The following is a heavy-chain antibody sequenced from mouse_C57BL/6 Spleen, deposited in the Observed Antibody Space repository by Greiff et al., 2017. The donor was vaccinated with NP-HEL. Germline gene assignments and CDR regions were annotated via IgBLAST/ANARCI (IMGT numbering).Heavy chain of an antibody. Sequence: QVQLQQPGAELVKPGASVKLSCKASGYTFTSYWMQWVKPRPGQGLAWIGEIDPSDSYTNYNQKCKGKATLTVDTASSTAYMQLSSLTSEDSAVYYCARISCGYDGTYWGQGTLVTVSA. CDR1: GYTFTSYW. CDR3: ARISCGYDGTY. D-gene: IGHD2-2*01. J-gene: IGHJ3*01. CDR2: IDPSDSYT. V-gene: IGHV1-50*01.